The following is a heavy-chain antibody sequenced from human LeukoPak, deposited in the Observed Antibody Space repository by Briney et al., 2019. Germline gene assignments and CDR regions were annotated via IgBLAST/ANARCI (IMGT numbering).Heavy chain of an antibody. V-gene: IGHV3-30-3*01. Sequence: GRSLRLSCAASGFTFSSYAMHWVRQAPGKGLEWVAVISYDGNNKYYADSVKGRFTISRDNSKNTLYLQMNSLRAEDTAVYYCARGTSYGDLDYWGQGTLVTVSS. D-gene: IGHD4-17*01. CDR1: GFTFSSYA. J-gene: IGHJ4*02. CDR3: ARGTSYGDLDY. CDR2: ISYDGNNK.